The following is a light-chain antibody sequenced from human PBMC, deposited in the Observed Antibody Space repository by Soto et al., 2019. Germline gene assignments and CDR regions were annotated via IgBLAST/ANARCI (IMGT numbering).Light chain of an antibody. CDR2: SNN. CDR3: AVWDDSLTGPGVV. V-gene: IGLV1-44*01. Sequence: QAVVTQPPSASGTPGQRVTISCSGSISNIGGNTVNWYQQLPGTAPKLLIYSNNQRPSGVPDRFSGSKSGTSASLAISGIRSEDEADYYCAVWDDSLTGPGVVFGGGTKRPS. J-gene: IGLJ2*01. CDR1: ISNIGGNT.